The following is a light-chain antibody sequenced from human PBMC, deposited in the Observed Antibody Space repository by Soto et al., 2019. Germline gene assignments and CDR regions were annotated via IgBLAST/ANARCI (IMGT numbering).Light chain of an antibody. Sequence: DIQMTQSPSTPSASVGDRVTITCRASQSISNWLAWYQQKPGKAPKLLIYKASSLESGVPSRFSGSGSGTEFNIPISSLKPEDLGTYYCPEYNSYWTFGQGTKVEIK. CDR3: PEYNSYWT. CDR2: KAS. CDR1: QSISNW. V-gene: IGKV1-5*03. J-gene: IGKJ1*01.